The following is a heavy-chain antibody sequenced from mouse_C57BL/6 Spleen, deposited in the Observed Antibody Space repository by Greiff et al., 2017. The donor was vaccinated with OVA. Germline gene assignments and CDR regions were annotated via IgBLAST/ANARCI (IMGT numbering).Heavy chain of an antibody. V-gene: IGHV1-85*01. CDR1: GYTFTSYD. Sequence: QVQLKQSGPELVKPGASVKLSCKASGYTFTSYDINWVKQRPGQGLEWIGWIYPRDGSTKYNEKFKGKATLTVDTSSSTAYMELHSLTSEDSAVYFCASFYYGNYDAMDYWGQGTSVTVSS. J-gene: IGHJ4*01. CDR3: ASFYYGNYDAMDY. D-gene: IGHD2-1*01. CDR2: IYPRDGST.